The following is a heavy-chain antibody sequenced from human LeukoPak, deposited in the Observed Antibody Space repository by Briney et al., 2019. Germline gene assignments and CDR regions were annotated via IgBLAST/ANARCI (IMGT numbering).Heavy chain of an antibody. V-gene: IGHV4-61*01. CDR3: ARDLLRGGLLFEN. Sequence: SETLSLTCTVSGGSISSSSYYWSWIRQPPGKGLEWIGYIYYSGSTNYNPSLKSRVTISVDTSKNQFSLKLSSVTAADTAVYYCARDLLRGGLLFENWGQGTLVTVSS. CDR1: GGSISSSSYY. J-gene: IGHJ4*02. CDR2: IYYSGST. D-gene: IGHD1-26*01.